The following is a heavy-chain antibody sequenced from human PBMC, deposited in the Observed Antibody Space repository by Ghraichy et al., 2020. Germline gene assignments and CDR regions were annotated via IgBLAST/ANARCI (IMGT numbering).Heavy chain of an antibody. J-gene: IGHJ6*02. CDR1: GFSLSIDKLA. Sequence: SGPTLVKPTQTLTLTCTFSGFSLSIDKLAVGWIRQPPGKALEWLAVIYWNDENYYKSSLKSRFTIIKDTSKNQVVLRMSNMDPEETATYYCARRIHGMDVWGQGTTVTVSS. V-gene: IGHV2-5*01. CDR2: IYWNDEN. CDR3: ARRIHGMDV.